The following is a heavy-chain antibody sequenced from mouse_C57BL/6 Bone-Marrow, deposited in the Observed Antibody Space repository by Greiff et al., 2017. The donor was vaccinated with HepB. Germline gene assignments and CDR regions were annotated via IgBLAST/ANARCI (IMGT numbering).Heavy chain of an antibody. D-gene: IGHD1-1*01. V-gene: IGHV3-6*01. CDR1: GYSITSGYY. J-gene: IGHJ3*01. CDR3: ARGYYYGSSPAWFAY. CDR2: ISYDGSN. Sequence: ESGPGLVKPSQSLSLTCSVTGYSITSGYYWNWIRQFPGNKLEWMGYISYDGSNNYNPSLKNRISITRDTSKNQFFLKLNSVTTEDTATYYCARGYYYGSSPAWFAYWGQGTLVTVSA.